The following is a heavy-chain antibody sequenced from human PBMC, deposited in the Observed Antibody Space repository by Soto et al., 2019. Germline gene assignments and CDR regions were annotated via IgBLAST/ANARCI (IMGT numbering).Heavy chain of an antibody. D-gene: IGHD3-9*01. V-gene: IGHV4-30-4*01. Sequence: PSETLSLTCTVSGGFIISGDYYWSWIRQPPGKGLEWIGYIYYSGSTFYNPSLKSRVTILVDTSMNQFSLKLNSVTAADTAVYYCARVSGAGVLRYFDWLSRYGMDVWGQGTTVTVSS. CDR2: IYYSGST. CDR3: ARVSGAGVLRYFDWLSRYGMDV. CDR1: GGFIISGDYY. J-gene: IGHJ6*02.